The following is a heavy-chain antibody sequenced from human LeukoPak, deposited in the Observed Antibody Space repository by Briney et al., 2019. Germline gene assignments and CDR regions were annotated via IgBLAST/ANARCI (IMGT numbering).Heavy chain of an antibody. CDR3: ARDPRGPTGYDHSGRDSFDY. CDR1: GFTFSSYE. D-gene: IGHD3-22*01. CDR2: IFYDGSIQ. Sequence: GGSLRLSCAASGFTFSSYEMNWVRQAPGKGLEWVAVIFYDGSIQYYADSVRGRFTISRDNSKNTLYLQMNSLRGEDTAVYYCARDPRGPTGYDHSGRDSFDYWGQGTLVTVSS. V-gene: IGHV3-30*04. J-gene: IGHJ4*02.